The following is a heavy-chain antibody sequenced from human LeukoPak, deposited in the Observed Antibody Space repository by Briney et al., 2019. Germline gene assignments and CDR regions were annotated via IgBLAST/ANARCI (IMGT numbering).Heavy chain of an antibody. J-gene: IGHJ4*02. V-gene: IGHV3-74*01. CDR2: INSYGSST. CDR3: ARGRGVDY. Sequence: GGSLRLSCAASGFTFSTYWMHWVRQAPGKGLVWVSHINSYGSSTSYADSVKGRFTISRDNAKNTLYLQMNSLRAEDTAVYYCARGRGVDYWGQGTLVSVPS. CDR1: GFTFSTYW.